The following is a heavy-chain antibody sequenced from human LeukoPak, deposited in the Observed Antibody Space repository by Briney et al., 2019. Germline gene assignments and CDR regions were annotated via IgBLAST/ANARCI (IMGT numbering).Heavy chain of an antibody. CDR1: GGTFSSYA. CDR3: ARDTATITTPNDY. CDR2: IIPIFGTA. Sequence: GASVKVSCKASGGTFSSYAISWVRQAPGQGLEWMGGIIPIFGTANYAQKFQGRVTITADKSTSTAYMELSSLRSEDTAVYYCARDTATITTPNDYWGQGTLVTVSS. J-gene: IGHJ4*02. V-gene: IGHV1-69*06. D-gene: IGHD5-24*01.